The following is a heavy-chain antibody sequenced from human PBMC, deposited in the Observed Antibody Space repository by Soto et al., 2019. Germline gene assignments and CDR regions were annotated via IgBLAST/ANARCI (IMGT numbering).Heavy chain of an antibody. CDR1: GFTFSSYA. J-gene: IGHJ6*02. Sequence: GGSLRLSCAASGFTFSSYAMHWVRQAPGKGLEWVAVISYDGSNKYYADSVKGRFTISRDNSKNTLYLQMNSLRAEDTAVYYCAREPTGYSSSLTNGYYYCMDVWGQGTTVTVSS. CDR2: ISYDGSNK. D-gene: IGHD6-13*01. CDR3: AREPTGYSSSLTNGYYYCMDV. V-gene: IGHV3-30-3*01.